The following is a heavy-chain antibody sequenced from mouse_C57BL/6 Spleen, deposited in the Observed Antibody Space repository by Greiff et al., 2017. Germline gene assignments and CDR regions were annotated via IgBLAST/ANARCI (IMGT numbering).Heavy chain of an antibody. CDR3: TDSYYYGSSSYAMDY. Sequence: QVQLQQSGAELVRPGASVTLSCKASGYTFTDYEMHWVKQTPVHGLEWIGAIDPETGGTAYNQKFKGKAILTADKSSSTAYMELRSLTSEDSAVYYCTDSYYYGSSSYAMDYWGQGTSVTVSS. V-gene: IGHV1-15*01. D-gene: IGHD1-1*01. J-gene: IGHJ4*01. CDR2: IDPETGGT. CDR1: GYTFTDYE.